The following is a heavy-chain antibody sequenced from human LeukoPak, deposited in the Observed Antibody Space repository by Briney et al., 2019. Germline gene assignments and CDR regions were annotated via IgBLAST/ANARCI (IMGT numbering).Heavy chain of an antibody. J-gene: IGHJ6*03. CDR2: IYYSGST. V-gene: IGHV4-59*01. D-gene: IGHD5-18*01. CDR1: GGSISSYY. Sequence: PSETLSLTCTVSGGSISSYYWSWIRQPPGKGLEWIGYIYYSGSTNYNPSLKSRVTISVDTSKNQFSLKLSSVTAADTAVYYCARVGGYSYGPQYYYYYYYYIDVWGKGTTVTVSS. CDR3: ARVGGYSYGPQYYYYYYYYIDV.